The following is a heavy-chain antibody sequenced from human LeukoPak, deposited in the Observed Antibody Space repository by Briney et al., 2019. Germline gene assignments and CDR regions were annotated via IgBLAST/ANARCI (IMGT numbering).Heavy chain of an antibody. Sequence: SVKVSCKASGGTFSSYAISWVRQAPGQGLEWMGGIIPIFGPANYAQKFQGRLPITADESTSTAYMELSTLRSEDTAVYYCATGQQDSSGWPYVEPWGQGTLVTVSS. CDR3: ATGQQDSSGWPYVEP. J-gene: IGHJ5*02. CDR1: GGTFSSYA. D-gene: IGHD6-19*01. CDR2: IIPIFGPA. V-gene: IGHV1-69*13.